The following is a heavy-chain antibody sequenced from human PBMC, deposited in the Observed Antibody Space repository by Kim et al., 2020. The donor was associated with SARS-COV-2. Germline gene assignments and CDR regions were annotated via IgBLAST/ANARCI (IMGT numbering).Heavy chain of an antibody. CDR3: AKEDAGGTFPYYYYGMDV. Sequence: GRFTSSRDNAKNSLYLQMNSLRAEDTALYYCAKEDAGGTFPYYYYGMDVWGQGTTVTVSS. V-gene: IGHV3-9*01. D-gene: IGHD3-16*01. J-gene: IGHJ6*02.